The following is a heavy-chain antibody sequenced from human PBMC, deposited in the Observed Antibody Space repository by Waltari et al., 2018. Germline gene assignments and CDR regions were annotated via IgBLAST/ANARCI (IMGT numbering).Heavy chain of an antibody. CDR1: GFTFSSYA. CDR2: ISGSGGST. Sequence: EVQLLESGGGLVQPGGSLRLSCAASGFTFSSYAMSWVRQAPGKGLEWVSAISGSGGSTYYADSVKGRFTISRDNSKNTLYLQMNSLRAEDTAVYYCAKDGTDYYDSSGYYYLRPFDYWGQGTLVTVSS. D-gene: IGHD3-22*01. CDR3: AKDGTDYYDSSGYYYLRPFDY. V-gene: IGHV3-23*01. J-gene: IGHJ4*02.